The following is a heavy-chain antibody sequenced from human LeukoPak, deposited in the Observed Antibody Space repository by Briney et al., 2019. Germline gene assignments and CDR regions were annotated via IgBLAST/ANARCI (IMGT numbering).Heavy chain of an antibody. D-gene: IGHD2-15*01. CDR1: GYTFTDYY. CDR3: GRACSGNSCYSDNWVDP. Sequence: ASVKVSCKASGYTFTDYYMHWVRQAPGQGLVWMGRLNPKSGGKDYAQKFQGRVTVTRDTSSSTAYMELSSLTSDDTAVYYCGRACSGNSCYSDNWVDPWGQGTQVTVSS. J-gene: IGHJ5*02. CDR2: LNPKSGGK. V-gene: IGHV1-2*06.